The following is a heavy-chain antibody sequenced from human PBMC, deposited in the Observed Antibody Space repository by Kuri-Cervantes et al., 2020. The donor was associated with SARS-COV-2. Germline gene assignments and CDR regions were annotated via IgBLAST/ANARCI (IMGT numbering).Heavy chain of an antibody. J-gene: IGHJ4*02. D-gene: IGHD6-13*01. Sequence: GESLKISCAASGFTFSSYAMRWVRQAPGKGLEWVSTISNSGGSTYYADSAKGRFTISRDNSKNTLYLQMNSLRADDTAVYYCAKSMSIAAPASDYWGQGTLVTVSS. CDR2: ISNSGGST. CDR3: AKSMSIAAPASDY. V-gene: IGHV3-23*01. CDR1: GFTFSSYA.